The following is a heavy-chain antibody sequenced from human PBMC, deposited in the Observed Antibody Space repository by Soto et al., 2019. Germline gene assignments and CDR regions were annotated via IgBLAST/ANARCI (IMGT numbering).Heavy chain of an antibody. CDR1: GFSVSTNF. CDR3: STAPGFFDY. J-gene: IGHJ4*02. Sequence: EVQLVDSGGGLVQPGGSLRLSCAASGFSVSTNFMAWVRQAPGKGLEWVSVLYSGGSAYYADTVRGRFTISRDSSKNTLELQMNSLRAEDTAVYDCSTAPGFFDYWGQGTLVTVSS. V-gene: IGHV3-66*01. CDR2: LYSGGSA. D-gene: IGHD4-17*01.